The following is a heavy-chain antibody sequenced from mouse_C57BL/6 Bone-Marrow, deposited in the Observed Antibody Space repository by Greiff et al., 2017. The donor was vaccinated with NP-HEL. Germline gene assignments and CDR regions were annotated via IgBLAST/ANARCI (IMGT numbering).Heavy chain of an antibody. J-gene: IGHJ2*01. CDR1: GFTFSDYG. V-gene: IGHV5-17*01. CDR2: ISSGSSTI. D-gene: IGHD1-1*01. CDR3: ARPSYDGSGLFDY. Sequence: EVQRVESGGGLVKPGGSLKLSCAASGFTFSDYGMHWVRQAPEKGLEWVAYISSGSSTIYYAATVQGPFTISSDTAKNTLFLQMTSLTSEDTAMFYGARPSYDGSGLFDYGGQGTPPTVSS.